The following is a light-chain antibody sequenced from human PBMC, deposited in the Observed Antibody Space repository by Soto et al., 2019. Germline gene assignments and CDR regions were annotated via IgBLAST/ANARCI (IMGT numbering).Light chain of an antibody. Sequence: QSVLTQPPSASGSPGQSVTISCTGTSSDVGGYNYVSWYQHHPGKAPKLMIYEVNKRPSGVPDRFSGSKSGNTASLTVSGLQAEEGADYYCSSYAGSNHLVFGGGTKLTVL. CDR1: SSDVGGYNY. J-gene: IGLJ3*02. V-gene: IGLV2-8*01. CDR3: SSYAGSNHLV. CDR2: EVN.